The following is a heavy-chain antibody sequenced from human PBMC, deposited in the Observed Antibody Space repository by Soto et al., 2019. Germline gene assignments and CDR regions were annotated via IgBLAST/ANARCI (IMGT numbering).Heavy chain of an antibody. CDR3: ARPQIASHYYYGMDV. CDR1: GYTFTSYY. D-gene: IGHD2-2*01. Sequence: QVQLVQSGAEVKKPGASVKVSCKASGYTFTSYYMHWVRQAPGQGLEWMGIINPSGTTTDYAQKFQGRVPLTRHTSTSTYYMELSSLRSDDTAVYYYARPQIASHYYYGMDVWGQGTTVTVSS. V-gene: IGHV1-46*01. J-gene: IGHJ6*02. CDR2: INPSGTTT.